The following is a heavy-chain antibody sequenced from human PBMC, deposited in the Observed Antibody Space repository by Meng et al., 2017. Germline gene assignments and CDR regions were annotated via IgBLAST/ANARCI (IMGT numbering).Heavy chain of an antibody. CDR1: GCTFSSYA. J-gene: IGHJ5*02. Sequence: QEPPVHSGCWVKEPGLRVTVSRRASGCTFSSYANSWVRQAPGQGLEWMGGIIPIFGTANYAQKFQGRVTITADKSTSTAYMELSSLRSEDTAVYYCARDKRPSSSWYVNWFDPWGQGTLVTVSS. CDR2: IIPIFGTA. D-gene: IGHD6-13*01. CDR3: ARDKRPSSSWYVNWFDP. V-gene: IGHV1-69*06.